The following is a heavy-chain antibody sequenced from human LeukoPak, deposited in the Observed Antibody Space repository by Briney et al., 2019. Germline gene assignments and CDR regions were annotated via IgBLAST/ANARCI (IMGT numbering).Heavy chain of an antibody. CDR2: IGHSGSPT. CDR3: AKDQSFIGAAAGSFDY. D-gene: IGHD6-13*01. CDR1: GFTFSSHS. Sequence: LPGGSLRLSCEASGFTFSSHSMNWVRQAPGKRLEWVSYIGHSGSPTHYADSVKGRFTISRDNAKNSLYLQMNSLRVEDTAVYYCAKDQSFIGAAAGSFDYWGQGTLVTVSS. V-gene: IGHV3-48*04. J-gene: IGHJ4*02.